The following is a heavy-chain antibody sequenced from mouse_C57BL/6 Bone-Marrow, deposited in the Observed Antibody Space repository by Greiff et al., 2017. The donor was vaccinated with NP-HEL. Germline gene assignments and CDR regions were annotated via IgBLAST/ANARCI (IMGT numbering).Heavy chain of an antibody. V-gene: IGHV1-69*01. Sequence: QVQLQQPGAELVTPGASVKLSCKASGYTFTSYWMHWVKQRPGQGLEWIGEIDPSDSYTNYNQKFKGKSTLTVDKSSSTAYMQLSSLTSEDSAVYYWARDSPAWFAYWGQGTLVTVSA. D-gene: IGHD6-1*01. CDR2: IDPSDSYT. CDR1: GYTFTSYW. CDR3: ARDSPAWFAY. J-gene: IGHJ3*01.